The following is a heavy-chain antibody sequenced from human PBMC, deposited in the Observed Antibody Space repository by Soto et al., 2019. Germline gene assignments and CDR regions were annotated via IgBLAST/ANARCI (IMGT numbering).Heavy chain of an antibody. D-gene: IGHD5-18*01. V-gene: IGHV1-8*01. CDR2: MNPNTGNT. J-gene: IGHJ4*02. Sequence: QVQLVQSGAEVKKPGASVKVSCKASGYTFTSYDINWVRQATGQGLEWMGWMNPNTGNTAYAQKFQGRVSMTRNTSISIAYKELSSLRSEATSVYYCTRESSYGLDYWGQGSLVTVSS. CDR3: TRESSYGLDY. CDR1: GYTFTSYD.